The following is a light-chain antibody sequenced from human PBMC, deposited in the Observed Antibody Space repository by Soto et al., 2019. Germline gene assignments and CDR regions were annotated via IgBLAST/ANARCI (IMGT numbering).Light chain of an antibody. Sequence: DIQMTQSPSTLSASVGDRVTITCRASQSISSWLAWYLQKPGKAPQLLIYKASNLQDGVPPRFSGSGSGTEFTLTISSLQPDDFATYYCQQYSSYSSYTFGQGTKLEIK. CDR1: QSISSW. J-gene: IGKJ2*01. V-gene: IGKV1-5*03. CDR2: KAS. CDR3: QQYSSYSSYT.